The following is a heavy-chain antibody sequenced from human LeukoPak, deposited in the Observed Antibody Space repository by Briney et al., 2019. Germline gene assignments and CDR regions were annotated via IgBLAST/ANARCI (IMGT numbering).Heavy chain of an antibody. J-gene: IGHJ4*02. D-gene: IGHD1-26*01. V-gene: IGHV6-1*01. CDR2: TFYRSKWHN. CDR1: GDSVSSNIAA. CDR3: ARSYSGYVDY. Sequence: SQTLSLTCAISGDSVSSNIAAWNWIRQSPSRGLEWLGRTFYRSKWHNDYALSVKSRIAINPDTSKNQLSLHLNSVTPEDTAVYYCARSYSGYVDYWGQGTLVTVSS.